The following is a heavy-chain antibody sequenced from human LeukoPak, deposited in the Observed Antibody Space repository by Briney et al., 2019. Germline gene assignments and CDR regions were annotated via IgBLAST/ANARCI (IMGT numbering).Heavy chain of an antibody. J-gene: IGHJ4*02. CDR1: GFTFSSYW. D-gene: IGHD3-16*02. CDR3: ARAEYDYVWGSYHNYFDY. Sequence: GGSLRLSCAASGFTFSSYWMGWVRQAPGKGLEWVANIKQDGSEKYYVGSVKGRFTISRDNAKNSLYLQMNSLRAEDTAVYYCARAEYDYVWGSYHNYFDYWGQGTLVTVSS. CDR2: IKQDGSEK. V-gene: IGHV3-7*04.